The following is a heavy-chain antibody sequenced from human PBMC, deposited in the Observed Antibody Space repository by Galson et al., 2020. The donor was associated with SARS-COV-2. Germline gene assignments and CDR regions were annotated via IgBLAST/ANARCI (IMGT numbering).Heavy chain of an antibody. CDR2: IYYSGRT. CDR3: ARETAITIAAAGSIDY. J-gene: IGHJ4*02. Sequence: SETLSLTCTVSGCSIRSSRYYWGRTRQPPGKGPEWIGSIYYSGRTYYNPYLKSRVNISVDTSKNKFSLKLNYVTAADTAVYYCARETAITIAAAGSIDYGGQGTLVTVSS. CDR1: GCSIRSSRYY. D-gene: IGHD6-13*01. V-gene: IGHV4-39*07.